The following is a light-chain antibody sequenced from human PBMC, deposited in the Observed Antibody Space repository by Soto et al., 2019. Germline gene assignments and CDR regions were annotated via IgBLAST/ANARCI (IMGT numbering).Light chain of an antibody. J-gene: IGKJ1*01. CDR3: QHYNNWPWT. CDR2: GAS. Sequence: AMRHSSATLYLSKRERVNLSCMASQSVSSYLAWYQQKPGQDPRLLISGASTRATGVPARFSGSGSGTEFTLTISSLQSEDIAVYSCQHYNNWPWTLGQGTEVDI. CDR1: QSVSSY. V-gene: IGKV3-15*01.